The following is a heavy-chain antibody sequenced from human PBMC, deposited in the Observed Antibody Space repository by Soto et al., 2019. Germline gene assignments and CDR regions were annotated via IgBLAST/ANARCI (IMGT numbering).Heavy chain of an antibody. Sequence: EVQLVESGGGLVQPGGSLRLSCAASGFTFSDHYMDWVRQAPGKGLEWVARSRNRVNSHTTEYAASVKGRFTISRDESKSSLYLQMNRLKLEDSAVYYCTRGLLGGAPSYTFHGMDVWGQGTTVTVSS. J-gene: IGHJ6*01. D-gene: IGHD1-26*01. CDR2: SRNRVNSHTT. CDR3: TRGLLGGAPSYTFHGMDV. CDR1: GFTFSDHY. V-gene: IGHV3-72*01.